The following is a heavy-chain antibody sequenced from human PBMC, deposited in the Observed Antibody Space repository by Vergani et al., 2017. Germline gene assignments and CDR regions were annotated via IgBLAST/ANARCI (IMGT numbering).Heavy chain of an antibody. CDR2: IIPIFGTA. CDR3: ARDRTTVGRFTNPFAYFDL. Sequence: QVQLVQSGAEVKKPGSSVKVSCKASGGTFSSYAISWVRQAPGQGLEWMGGIIPIFGTANYAQKFQGRVTITADESTSTAYMELSSLRSEDTAVYYCARDRTTVGRFTNPFAYFDLWGRGTLVTVSS. J-gene: IGHJ2*01. CDR1: GGTFSSYA. D-gene: IGHD4-23*01. V-gene: IGHV1-69*01.